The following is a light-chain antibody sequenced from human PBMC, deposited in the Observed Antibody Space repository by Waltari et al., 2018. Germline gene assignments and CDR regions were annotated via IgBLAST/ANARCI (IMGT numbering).Light chain of an antibody. CDR3: SSYISGVTLYV. CDR2: DVT. Sequence: QSALTQPASVSGSPGQSITISCTGTSSDVGASNYVSWYQQHPGKAPKLMIYDVTKRPSGGSGRFSGSKSGNTASLTISGLQAEDEADYYCSSYISGVTLYVFGTGTKVTVL. J-gene: IGLJ1*01. CDR1: SSDVGASNY. V-gene: IGLV2-14*03.